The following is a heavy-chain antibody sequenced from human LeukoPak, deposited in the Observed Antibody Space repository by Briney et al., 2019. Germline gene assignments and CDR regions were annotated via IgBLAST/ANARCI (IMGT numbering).Heavy chain of an antibody. CDR1: GFTFSNYG. Sequence: GGSLRLSCAASGFTFSNYGMSWVRQAPGKGLEWVSYISGTSSTIYYADSVKGRFTISRDNAENSLYLQTNSLSAEDTAVYYCARARVMGGGENFDFWGQGTLVTVSS. D-gene: IGHD4-11*01. CDR3: ARARVMGGGENFDF. V-gene: IGHV3-48*04. J-gene: IGHJ4*02. CDR2: ISGTSSTI.